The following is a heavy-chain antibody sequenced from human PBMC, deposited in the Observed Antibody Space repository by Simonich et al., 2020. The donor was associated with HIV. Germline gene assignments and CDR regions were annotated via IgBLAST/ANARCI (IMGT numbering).Heavy chain of an antibody. J-gene: IGHJ4*02. Sequence: EVQLVESGGGLVQPGGSLRLSCAASGFTFSSYEMNWVRQAPGKGLEWVSYISSSGSTIYYADSVMGRFTISRDNAKNSRYLQMNSLRAEDTAVYYCARDPYNFWSGSHFDYWGQGTLVTVSS. D-gene: IGHD3-3*01. CDR3: ARDPYNFWSGSHFDY. V-gene: IGHV3-48*03. CDR1: GFTFSSYE. CDR2: ISSSGSTI.